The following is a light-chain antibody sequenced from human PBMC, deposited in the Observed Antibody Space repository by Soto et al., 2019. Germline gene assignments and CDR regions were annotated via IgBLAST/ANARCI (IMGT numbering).Light chain of an antibody. J-gene: IGKJ4*02. CDR3: QQYNVGPPGRT. Sequence: ERVMTQSPASLSVFPGERATLSCRATQSVNNYLAWCQQKPGQAPRLLIYDASTRALSIPARFSGSGSGTEFARTSSSLQSEAFAVYWCQQYNVGPPGRTFGEGTKVEIK. CDR2: DAS. V-gene: IGKV3-15*01. CDR1: QSVNNY.